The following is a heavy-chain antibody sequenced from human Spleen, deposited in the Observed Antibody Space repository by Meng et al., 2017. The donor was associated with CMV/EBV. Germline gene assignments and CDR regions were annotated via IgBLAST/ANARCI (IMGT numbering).Heavy chain of an antibody. CDR1: GFTFSRYW. V-gene: IGHV3-7*01. CDR2: INHDGSER. J-gene: IGHJ4*02. CDR3: ARDGFLEWLPLDY. Sequence: GESLKISCAASGFTFSRYWMSWVRQAPGKGLEWVTHINHDGSERHYVASVKGRFTVSRDNAANSLYLQMNSLRDEDTAVYYCARDGFLEWLPLDYWGQGTLVTVSS. D-gene: IGHD3-3*01.